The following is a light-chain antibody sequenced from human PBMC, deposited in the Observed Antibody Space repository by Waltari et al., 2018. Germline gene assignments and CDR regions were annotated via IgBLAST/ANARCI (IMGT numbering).Light chain of an antibody. CDR1: SSDVGSYNL. Sequence: QSALTQPASVSGSPGQSITISCTGTSSDVGSYNLVSWYQQHPGKAPKLMIYEGSKRPSGGSNPVSGSKTGNTASLTISGRQAEDEADYYCCSYAGSSTYVFGTGTKVTVL. CDR3: CSYAGSSTYV. CDR2: EGS. J-gene: IGLJ1*01. V-gene: IGLV2-23*01.